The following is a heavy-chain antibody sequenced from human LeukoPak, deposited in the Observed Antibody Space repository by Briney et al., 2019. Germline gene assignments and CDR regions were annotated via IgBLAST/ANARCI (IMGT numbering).Heavy chain of an antibody. V-gene: IGHV1-46*01. CDR3: ARVFGLNWNEPLGY. D-gene: IGHD1-1*01. CDR1: GYTFTSYY. CDR2: INPSGGST. J-gene: IGHJ4*02. Sequence: GASVKVSCKASGYTFTSYYMHWVRQAPGQGLEWMGIINPSGGSTNYAQKLQGRVTMTTDTSTSTVYMELRSLRSDDTAVYYCARVFGLNWNEPLGYWGQGTLVTVSS.